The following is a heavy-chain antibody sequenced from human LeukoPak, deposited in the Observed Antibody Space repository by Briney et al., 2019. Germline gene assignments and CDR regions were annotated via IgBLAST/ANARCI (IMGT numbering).Heavy chain of an antibody. CDR2: ISDNGDST. CDR3: ARGRSSGWLNNFDY. CDR1: GFTFSNYA. J-gene: IGHJ4*02. D-gene: IGHD6-19*01. Sequence: GGSLRLSCAASGFTFSNYAMSWVRQAPGEGLEWVSGISDNGDSTYYADSVKGRFTISKDNSKDTLYLQMNSLRAEDTAIYYCARGRSSGWLNNFDYWGQGTLVTVSS. V-gene: IGHV3-23*01.